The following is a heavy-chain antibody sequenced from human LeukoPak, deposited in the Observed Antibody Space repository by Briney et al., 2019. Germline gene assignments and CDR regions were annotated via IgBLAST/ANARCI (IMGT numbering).Heavy chain of an antibody. CDR3: ARASGPGSSGWYAFDY. Sequence: ASVKVSCKASGYTFTSYGISWVRQAPGQGLEWIGWISAYNGNTNYAQKLQGRVTMTTDTSTSTAYMELRSLRSDDTAVYYCARASGPGSSGWYAFDYWGQGTLVTVSS. J-gene: IGHJ4*02. D-gene: IGHD6-19*01. CDR1: GYTFTSYG. CDR2: ISAYNGNT. V-gene: IGHV1-18*01.